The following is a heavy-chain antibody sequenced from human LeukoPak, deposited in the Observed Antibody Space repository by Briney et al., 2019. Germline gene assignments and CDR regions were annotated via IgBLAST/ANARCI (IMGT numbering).Heavy chain of an antibody. CDR1: GFTFSSYG. Sequence: GGSLRLSCSASGFTFSSYGMHWVRQAPGKGLEWVAVISYDGSNKYYADSVKGRFTISRDNSMNTLYLQMDSLRAEDTAVYYCAKGYYDSSDWGQGTLVTVSS. CDR2: ISYDGSNK. J-gene: IGHJ4*02. V-gene: IGHV3-30*18. CDR3: AKGYYDSSD. D-gene: IGHD3-22*01.